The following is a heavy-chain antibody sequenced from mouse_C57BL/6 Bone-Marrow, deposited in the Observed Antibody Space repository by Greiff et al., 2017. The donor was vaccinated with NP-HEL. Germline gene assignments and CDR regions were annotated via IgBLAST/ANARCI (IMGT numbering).Heavy chain of an antibody. V-gene: IGHV1-69*01. CDR2: IDPSDSYT. CDR1: GYTFTSYW. J-gene: IGHJ2*01. Sequence: QVQLQQPGAELVMPGASVKLSCKASGYTFTSYWMHWVKQRPGQGLEWIGEIDPSDSYTNYTPKFKGKSTLTVDKSSSTAYMHLSSLTSEDSAVYDCARNWGGFDYWGQGTTLTVSS. CDR3: ARNWGGFDY. D-gene: IGHD4-1*01.